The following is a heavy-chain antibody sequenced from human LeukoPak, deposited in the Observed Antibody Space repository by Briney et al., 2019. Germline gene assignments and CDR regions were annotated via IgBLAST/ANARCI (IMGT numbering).Heavy chain of an antibody. CDR3: ARLGYCSGGSCYDIGSLYYYYYYMDV. V-gene: IGHV4-39*01. J-gene: IGHJ6*03. Sequence: SETLSLTCTVSGGSISSSSYYWGWIRQPPGKGLEWIASIYYSGSTYYNPSLKSRVSMSVDMSKNQFSLKLSSVTAADMAVYYCARLGYCSGGSCYDIGSLYYYYYYMDVWGKGTTVTVSS. CDR2: IYYSGST. D-gene: IGHD2-15*01. CDR1: GGSISSSSYY.